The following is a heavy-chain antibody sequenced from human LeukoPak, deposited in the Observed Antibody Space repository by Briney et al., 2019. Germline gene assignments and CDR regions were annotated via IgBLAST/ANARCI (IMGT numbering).Heavy chain of an antibody. Sequence: SETLSLTCTVSGGSITSYYWSWIRQPPGKGLEWIGYIYYNGETNYNPSLKSRVTISVDASKNQFSLNLRSVTVADTAVYYCARSDDLDYWGQGTLVTVSS. CDR3: ARSDDLDY. CDR2: IYYNGET. D-gene: IGHD1-1*01. CDR1: GGSITSYY. V-gene: IGHV4-59*08. J-gene: IGHJ4*02.